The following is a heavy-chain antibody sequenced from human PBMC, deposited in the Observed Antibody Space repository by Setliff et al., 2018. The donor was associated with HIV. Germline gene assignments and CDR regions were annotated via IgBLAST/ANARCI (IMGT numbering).Heavy chain of an antibody. CDR2: ISGGGGKT. Sequence: PGGSLRLSCAASGFTFSNFAMSWVRQAPGKGLEWVSAISGGGGKTDYADSVKGRFTISRDNSKNTLYLQMNSLRPEDTAVYYCVRDPIEGYPDYFDYWGQGTLVTVSS. J-gene: IGHJ4*02. D-gene: IGHD1-26*01. V-gene: IGHV3-23*01. CDR1: GFTFSNFA. CDR3: VRDPIEGYPDYFDY.